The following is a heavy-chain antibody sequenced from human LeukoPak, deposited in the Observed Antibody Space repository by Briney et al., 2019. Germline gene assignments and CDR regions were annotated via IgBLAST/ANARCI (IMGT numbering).Heavy chain of an antibody. V-gene: IGHV4-59*08. CDR1: GGSINNHY. Sequence: SETLSLTCIVSGGSINNHYWTWIRQTPGKGLECIGDIHYTGTTKYNPSLKSRVTISVDTSKNQFSLELNSVTATDTAVYFCATNRAGTYDRPFEIWGQGTMVTVSS. J-gene: IGHJ3*02. CDR3: ATNRAGTYDRPFEI. D-gene: IGHD1-26*01. CDR2: IHYTGTT.